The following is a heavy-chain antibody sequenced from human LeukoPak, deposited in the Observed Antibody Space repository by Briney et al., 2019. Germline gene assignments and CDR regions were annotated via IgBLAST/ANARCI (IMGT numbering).Heavy chain of an antibody. J-gene: IGHJ6*02. CDR3: AREPFSLWNYDYYYGMDV. Sequence: ASVKVSCKASGYTFTSYVISWVRQAPGQGLEWMGWISAYNGNTNYAQKLQGRVTMTTDTSTSTAYMELRSLRSDDTAVYYCAREPFSLWNYDYYYGMDVWGQGTTVTVSS. CDR2: ISAYNGNT. D-gene: IGHD1-1*01. V-gene: IGHV1-18*01. CDR1: GYTFTSYV.